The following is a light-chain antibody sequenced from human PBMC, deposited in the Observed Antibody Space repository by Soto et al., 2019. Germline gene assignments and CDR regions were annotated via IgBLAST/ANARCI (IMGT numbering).Light chain of an antibody. CDR3: QQYNYWHRT. CDR1: QSVSSI. J-gene: IGKJ1*01. Sequence: EIVMTQSPATLSVSPGERATLSCRASQSVSSILAWYQQKPGQAPRLLIYGASTRATGIPARFSGSGSGTEFTLTLSSLQSEDFAVYYCQQYNYWHRTFGQGTKVEIK. CDR2: GAS. V-gene: IGKV3-15*01.